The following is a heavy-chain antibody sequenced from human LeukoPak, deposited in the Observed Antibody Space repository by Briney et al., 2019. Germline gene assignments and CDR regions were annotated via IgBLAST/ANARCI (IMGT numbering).Heavy chain of an antibody. J-gene: IGHJ3*01. CDR2: LSLGEVA. CDR3: VRVSTASGGAFDV. Sequence: PSETLSLTCTISGGSISSDYWSWIRQPPGKGLEWIGYLSLGEVAFYNPSLESRLTTSADTSKNQFSLNLTSVTAADTAMYYCVRVSTASGGAFDVWGQGTMVTVST. CDR1: GGSISSDY. V-gene: IGHV4-59*13. D-gene: IGHD2-21*02.